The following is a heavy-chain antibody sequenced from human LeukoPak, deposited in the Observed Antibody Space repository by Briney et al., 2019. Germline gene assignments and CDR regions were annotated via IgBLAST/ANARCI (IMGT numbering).Heavy chain of an antibody. J-gene: IGHJ4*02. CDR2: ISYDGSQK. CDR3: AKYLSGSFDY. D-gene: IGHD3-22*01. CDR1: GFDFSAFG. V-gene: IGHV3-30*18. Sequence: GGSLRLSCAASGFDFSAFGMNWVRQAPGKGLEWVAVISYDGSQKYYADSVKGRFTISRDNSKNTVYLQMNSLRAEDTAVYYCAKYLSGSFDYWGQGTLVTVSS.